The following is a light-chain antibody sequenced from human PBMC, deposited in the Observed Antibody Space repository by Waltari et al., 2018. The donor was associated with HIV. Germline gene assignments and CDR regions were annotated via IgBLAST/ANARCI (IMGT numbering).Light chain of an antibody. J-gene: IGLJ2*01. CDR3: AAWDDSLNGQGV. V-gene: IGLV1-44*01. CDR1: SSNIGSNT. CDR2: HNN. Sequence: QSVLTQPPSASGTPGQRVTISCYGSSSNIGSNTVNWYQHLPGTAPKLLIYHNNQRPSGVPDRFSGSKSGTSASLAISGLQSEDEADYYCAAWDDSLNGQGVFGGGTKLTVL.